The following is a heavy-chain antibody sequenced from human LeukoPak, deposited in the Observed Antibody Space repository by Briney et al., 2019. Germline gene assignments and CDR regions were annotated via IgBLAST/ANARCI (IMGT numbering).Heavy chain of an antibody. D-gene: IGHD5-12*01. V-gene: IGHV3-48*03. Sequence: GGSLRHSCTASRFYFSTYDMNWVRQVPGKGLEWVSYIDSSASTTYSAGSVQGRFTISRDNAKNSLYLQMRSLRVEDTAFYYCASAHGGSGYDRPFDYWGQGTLVTVSS. CDR3: ASAHGGSGYDRPFDY. CDR2: IDSSASTT. J-gene: IGHJ4*02. CDR1: RFYFSTYD.